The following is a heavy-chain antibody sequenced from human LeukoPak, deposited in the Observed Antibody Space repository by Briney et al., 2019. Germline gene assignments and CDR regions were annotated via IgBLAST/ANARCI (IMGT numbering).Heavy chain of an antibody. Sequence: KSGGSLRLSCAASGFTFSSYEMNWVRQAPGKGLEWVSYISSSGSTIYYADSVKGRFTISRDNAKNSLYLQMNSLRAEDTAVYYCASTYCSSTSCYANYFDYWGQGTLVTVSS. V-gene: IGHV3-48*03. CDR2: ISSSGSTI. CDR3: ASTYCSSTSCYANYFDY. D-gene: IGHD2-2*01. J-gene: IGHJ4*02. CDR1: GFTFSSYE.